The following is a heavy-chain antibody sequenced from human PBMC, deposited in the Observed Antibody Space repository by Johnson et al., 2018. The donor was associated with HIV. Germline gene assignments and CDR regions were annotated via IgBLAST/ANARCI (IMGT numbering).Heavy chain of an antibody. CDR3: ARDLYSSSWYFGGYAGAFDI. D-gene: IGHD6-13*01. CDR2: IRYDGSNK. Sequence: QVQLVESGGGVVQPGGSLRLSCAASGFTFSSYGMHWVRQAPGKGLEWVAFIRYDGSNKYYVDSVKGRVTISRDNAKNSLYLQMNSLRAEDTAVYYWARDLYSSSWYFGGYAGAFDIWGQGTMVTVSS. CDR1: GFTFSSYG. V-gene: IGHV3-30*02. J-gene: IGHJ3*02.